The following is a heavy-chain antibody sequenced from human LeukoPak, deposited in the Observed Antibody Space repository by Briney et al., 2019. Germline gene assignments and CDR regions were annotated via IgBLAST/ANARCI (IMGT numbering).Heavy chain of an antibody. CDR1: GGSISSYY. V-gene: IGHV4-59*01. Sequence: SETLSLTCTVSGGSISSYYWSWIRQPPGKGLEWIGYIYYSGSTNYNPSHKSRVTISVDTSKNQFSLKLSSVTAADTAVYYCARGFDYYDSSGYYRGHAFDIWGQGTMVTVSS. D-gene: IGHD3-22*01. CDR3: ARGFDYYDSSGYYRGHAFDI. CDR2: IYYSGST. J-gene: IGHJ3*02.